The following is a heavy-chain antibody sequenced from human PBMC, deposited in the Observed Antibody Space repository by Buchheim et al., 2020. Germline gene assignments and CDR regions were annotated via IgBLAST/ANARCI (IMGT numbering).Heavy chain of an antibody. Sequence: EVQLVESGGGLVKPGGSLRLSCAASGFTFSSYSMNWVRQAPGKGLEWVSSISSSSSYICYADSVKGRFTISRDNAKNSLYLQMNSLRAEDTAVYYCARDRYYYGSGSYYYYYYYYGMDVWGQGTT. CDR2: ISSSSSYI. CDR1: GFTFSSYS. D-gene: IGHD3-10*01. J-gene: IGHJ6*02. CDR3: ARDRYYYGSGSYYYYYYYYGMDV. V-gene: IGHV3-21*01.